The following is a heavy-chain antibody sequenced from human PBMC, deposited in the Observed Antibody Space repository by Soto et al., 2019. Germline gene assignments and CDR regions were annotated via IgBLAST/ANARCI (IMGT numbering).Heavy chain of an antibody. Sequence: QVQLQESGPGLVKPSETLSLTCTVSGGSVSSGTYYWNWIRQPPGKVLEWIGYIYYNGNTKYNPSLKRRLRISVDTTKNQCSLKLSSVTAADTAVYYCARGNWNAPGWYFDLWGRGTLVTVSS. D-gene: IGHD1-1*01. CDR2: IYYNGNT. V-gene: IGHV4-61*01. CDR1: GGSVSSGTYY. CDR3: ARGNWNAPGWYFDL. J-gene: IGHJ2*01.